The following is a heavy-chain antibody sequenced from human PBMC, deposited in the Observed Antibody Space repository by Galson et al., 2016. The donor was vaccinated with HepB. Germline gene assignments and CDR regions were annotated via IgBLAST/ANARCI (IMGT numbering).Heavy chain of an antibody. CDR3: AKRHEYCPPVGCSVDS. CDR2: DSMDGRRK. J-gene: IGHJ4*02. Sequence: SLRLSCAASGFTFSSYSMNWVRQAPGKGLEWVAADSMDGRRKFYADSVKGRFTISRDNSNNMLFLQMSSLRVDDTAVYYCAKRHEYCPPVGCSVDSWGQGTLVSVSS. D-gene: IGHD2/OR15-2a*01. V-gene: IGHV3-30*18. CDR1: GFTFSSYS.